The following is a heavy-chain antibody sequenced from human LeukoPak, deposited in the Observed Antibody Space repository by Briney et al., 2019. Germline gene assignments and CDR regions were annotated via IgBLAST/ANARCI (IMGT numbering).Heavy chain of an antibody. D-gene: IGHD4-23*01. CDR3: ARADGTNSGTNAFDV. CDR1: GYKFNVYE. V-gene: IGHV1-18*01. Sequence: ASVKVSCKTSGYKFNVYEILWVRQAPGHGLDYVGWISTYTGRANYAQKFQGRVSMVTDTSTTTAYLELTNLTSSDTGLYYCARADGTNSGTNAFDVWALGTLVTVAS. J-gene: IGHJ3*01. CDR2: ISTYTGRA.